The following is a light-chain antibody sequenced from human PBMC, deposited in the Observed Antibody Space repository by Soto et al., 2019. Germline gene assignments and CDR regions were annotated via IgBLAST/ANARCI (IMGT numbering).Light chain of an antibody. Sequence: EIVMTQSPATLSVSPGERATLSCRASQSLGSNLAWYQQVPGQAPRLLIYGASTRATGIPARFSGSGSGTDFTLTISSLESGDFAVYYCQQYANWPPLTFGGGTKVEIK. J-gene: IGKJ4*01. CDR3: QQYANWPPLT. V-gene: IGKV3-15*01. CDR1: QSLGSN. CDR2: GAS.